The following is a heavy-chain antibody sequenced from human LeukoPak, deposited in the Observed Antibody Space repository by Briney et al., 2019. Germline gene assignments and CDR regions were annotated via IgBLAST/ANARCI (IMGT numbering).Heavy chain of an antibody. Sequence: SETLSLTCAVYGGSFSGYHWSWIRQPPGKGLEWIGEINHSGSTNYNPSLKSRVTISVDRSKNQFSLKLSSVTAADTAVYYCARGVYDSSGYYLDAFDIWGQGTMVTVSS. CDR1: GGSFSGYH. CDR3: ARGVYDSSGYYLDAFDI. V-gene: IGHV4-34*01. CDR2: INHSGST. D-gene: IGHD3-22*01. J-gene: IGHJ3*02.